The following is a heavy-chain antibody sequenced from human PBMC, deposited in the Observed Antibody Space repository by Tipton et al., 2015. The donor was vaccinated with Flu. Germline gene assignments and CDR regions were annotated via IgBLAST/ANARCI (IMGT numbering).Heavy chain of an antibody. Sequence: SLRLSCAASGFTFSSYSMNWVRQAPGKGLEWASSISSSSSYIYYADSVKGRFTISRDNAKNSLYLQMNSLRAEDTAVYYCARDVGATDWAVIYAFDIWGQGTMVTVSS. CDR2: ISSSSSYI. CDR1: GFTFSSYS. J-gene: IGHJ3*02. V-gene: IGHV3-21*01. D-gene: IGHD1-26*01. CDR3: ARDVGATDWAVIYAFDI.